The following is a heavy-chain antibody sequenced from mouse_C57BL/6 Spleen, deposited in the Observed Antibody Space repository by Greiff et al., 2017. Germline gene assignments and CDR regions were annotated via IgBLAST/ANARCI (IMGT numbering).Heavy chain of an antibody. CDR2: IDPSDSYT. Sequence: QVHVKQPGAELVMPGASVKLSCKASGYTFTSYWMHWVKQRPGQGLEWIGEIDPSDSYTNYNQKFKGKSTLTVDKSSSTAYMQLSSLTSEDSAVYYCARGGDLFAYWGQGTLVTVSA. CDR1: GYTFTSYW. V-gene: IGHV1-69*01. J-gene: IGHJ3*01. D-gene: IGHD3-3*01. CDR3: ARGGDLFAY.